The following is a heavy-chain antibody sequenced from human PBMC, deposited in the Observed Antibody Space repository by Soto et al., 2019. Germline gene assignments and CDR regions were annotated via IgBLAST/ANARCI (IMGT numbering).Heavy chain of an antibody. CDR3: ARDRGVRGVYYYYYGMDV. Sequence: GGSLRLSCAASGFTFSSYSMNWVRQAPGKGLEWVSSISSSSSYIYYADSVKGRFTISRDNAKNSLYLQMNSLRAEDTAVYYCARDRGVRGVYYYYYGMDVWGQGTTVTVS. D-gene: IGHD3-10*01. CDR2: ISSSSSYI. J-gene: IGHJ6*02. V-gene: IGHV3-21*01. CDR1: GFTFSSYS.